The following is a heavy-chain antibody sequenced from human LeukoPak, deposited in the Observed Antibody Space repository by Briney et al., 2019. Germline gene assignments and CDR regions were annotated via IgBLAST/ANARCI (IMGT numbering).Heavy chain of an antibody. CDR1: GFTFSSYG. Sequence: GGSLRLSCAASGFTFSSYGMSWVRQAPGKGLESVSAISGSGDSTYYADSVKGRFTISRDNSKNTLFLQMNSLRAEDTAVYYCAKGGVVPAAIPLDFDYWGQGTLVTVSS. CDR3: AKGGVVPAAIPLDFDY. D-gene: IGHD2-2*01. J-gene: IGHJ4*02. CDR2: ISGSGDST. V-gene: IGHV3-23*01.